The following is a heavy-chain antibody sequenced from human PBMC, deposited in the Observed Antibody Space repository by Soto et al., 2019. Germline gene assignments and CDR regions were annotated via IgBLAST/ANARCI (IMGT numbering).Heavy chain of an antibody. CDR2: IDHSGTT. CDR3: TRGRPPRY. J-gene: IGHJ4*02. CDR1: GESFSGYY. Sequence: KTSETLSLTCAVYGESFSGYYWSWIRQPPGKGLEWIGDIDHSGTTHYNPSLKNRVTILIDTSKKHFSLNLTSVTAADTAAYFCTRGRPPRYWGQGTLVTVS. V-gene: IGHV4-34*01.